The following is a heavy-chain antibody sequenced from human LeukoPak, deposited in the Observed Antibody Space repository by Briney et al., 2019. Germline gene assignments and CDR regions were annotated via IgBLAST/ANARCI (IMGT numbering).Heavy chain of an antibody. D-gene: IGHD6-19*01. CDR3: ARPRTSGWIHDVYDI. CDR1: GYTFTGHY. CDR2: MNSNSGGT. Sequence: ASVKVSCEASGYTFTGHYMHWVRQAPGQGLEWMGWMNSNSGGTKYAQKFQGRVTMTRDTSISTAYMELSRLTFDDTAVYYCARPRTSGWIHDVYDIWGQGTMVTVPS. V-gene: IGHV1-2*02. J-gene: IGHJ3*02.